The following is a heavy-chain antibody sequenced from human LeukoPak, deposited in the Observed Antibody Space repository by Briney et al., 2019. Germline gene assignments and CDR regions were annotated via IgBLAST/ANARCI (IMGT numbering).Heavy chain of an antibody. CDR2: ISGSGGST. D-gene: IGHD2-2*03. CDR1: GFTFSSYA. J-gene: IGHJ2*01. CDR3: AKNPVGYCSSTSCYLWYFDL. V-gene: IGHV3-23*01. Sequence: GGSLRLSCAASGFTFSSYAMSWVRQAPGKGLEGVSAISGSGGSTYYADSVKGRFTISRDNSKNTLYLQMNSLRAEDTAVYYCAKNPVGYCSSTSCYLWYFDLWGRGTLVTVSS.